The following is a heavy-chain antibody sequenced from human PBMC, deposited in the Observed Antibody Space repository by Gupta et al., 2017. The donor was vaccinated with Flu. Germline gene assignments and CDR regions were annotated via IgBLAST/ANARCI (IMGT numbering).Heavy chain of an antibody. CDR3: AKAVMAADDAFAF. Sequence: EVQLVESGGGLVQPGRSLRLSCAASGFSFDDYALEWFRQAPGKGLEWVSSVSWNSGIIVYADSVKGRFTISRDNAKNSVYLQMNRLRPEDTALYYCAKAVMAADDAFAFWGLGTMVTVSS. D-gene: IGHD2-8*01. V-gene: IGHV3-9*01. CDR1: GFSFDDYA. J-gene: IGHJ3*01. CDR2: VSWNSGII.